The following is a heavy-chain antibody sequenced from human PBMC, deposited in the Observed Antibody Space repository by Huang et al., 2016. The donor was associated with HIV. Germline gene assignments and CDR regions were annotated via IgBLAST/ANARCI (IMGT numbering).Heavy chain of an antibody. V-gene: IGHV1-69*01. J-gene: IGHJ4*02. CDR3: ARSRGNYYGGAATYDY. CDR2: INPIFWTP. CDR1: GGTFSSYA. Sequence: QVQLVQSGAEVKKPGSSVKVSCKASGGTFSSYAIGWVRQAPGQGLEWMGGINPIFWTPDYAQKFQGRVTITADESSSTAYMELSSLRSEDTAVYYCARSRGNYYGGAATYDYWAREPWSPSPQ. D-gene: IGHD1-26*01.